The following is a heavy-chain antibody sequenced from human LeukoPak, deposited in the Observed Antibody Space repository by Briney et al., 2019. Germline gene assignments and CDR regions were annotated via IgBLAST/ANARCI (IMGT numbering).Heavy chain of an antibody. CDR2: INHSGST. V-gene: IGHV4-34*01. J-gene: IGHJ3*02. CDR1: DDSITMYY. Sequence: SETLSLTCTVSDDSITMYYWTWIRQPPGKGLEWIGEINHSGSTNYNPSLKSRVTISVDTSKNQFSLKLSSVTAADTAVYFCARGPYSYDSSGAFDIWGQGTMVTVSS. D-gene: IGHD3-22*01. CDR3: ARGPYSYDSSGAFDI.